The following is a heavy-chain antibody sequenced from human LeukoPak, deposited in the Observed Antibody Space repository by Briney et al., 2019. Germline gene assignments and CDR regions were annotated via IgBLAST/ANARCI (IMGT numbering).Heavy chain of an antibody. CDR2: IHPNSGAT. CDR3: ARDMGRYSGYDYDY. D-gene: IGHD5-12*01. Sequence: ASVKVSCKTSGYTFTDYYLHWVRQAPGQGLEWVGWIHPNSGATHYAQKFQGRLTMTRDTSISTVYMELTRLRSDDTAAYYCARDMGRYSGYDYDYWGQGTLVTASS. V-gene: IGHV1-2*02. CDR1: GYTFTDYY. J-gene: IGHJ4*02.